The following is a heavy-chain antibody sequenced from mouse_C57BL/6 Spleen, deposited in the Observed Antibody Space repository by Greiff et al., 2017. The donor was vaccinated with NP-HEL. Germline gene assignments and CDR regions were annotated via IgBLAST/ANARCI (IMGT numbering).Heavy chain of an antibody. CDR2: IDPSDSET. J-gene: IGHJ1*03. V-gene: IGHV1-52*01. Sequence: QVQLQQPGAELVRPGSSVKLSCKASGYTFTSYWMHWVKQRPKQGLEWIGNIDPSDSETHYNQKFKDKATLTVDKSSSTAYMQLSSLTSEDSAVSYCASPTISTDQSGFYWYFDVWGTGTTVTVSS. D-gene: IGHD1-1*01. CDR3: ASPTISTDQSGFYWYFDV. CDR1: GYTFTSYW.